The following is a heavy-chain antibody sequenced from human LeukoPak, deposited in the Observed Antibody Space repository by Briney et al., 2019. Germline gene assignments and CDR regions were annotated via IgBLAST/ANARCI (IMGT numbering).Heavy chain of an antibody. Sequence: GESLKISCKGSGYSFTNYWIGWVRQMPGKGLEWMGIIYPGDSDTTYSPSFQGQVTISADKSINTAYLQWSSLKASDTAMYYCARVDLYCSSTSCYSFDYWGQGTLVTVSS. D-gene: IGHD2-2*01. CDR3: ARVDLYCSSTSCYSFDY. J-gene: IGHJ4*02. CDR2: IYPGDSDT. V-gene: IGHV5-51*01. CDR1: GYSFTNYW.